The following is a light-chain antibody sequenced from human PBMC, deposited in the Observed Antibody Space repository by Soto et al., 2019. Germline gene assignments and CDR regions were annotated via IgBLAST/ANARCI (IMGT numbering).Light chain of an antibody. CDR1: QGISSY. CDR3: QQLNSYPRT. CDR2: AAS. Sequence: DIQLTQSPYFLSASVGDRVTITCRASQGISSYLAWYQQKPGKDPKLLIYAASTLQSGVPSRFSGSGYGTELTLPISSLQPEDSATYYCQQLNSYPRTFGPGNKVDIK. J-gene: IGKJ3*01. V-gene: IGKV1-9*01.